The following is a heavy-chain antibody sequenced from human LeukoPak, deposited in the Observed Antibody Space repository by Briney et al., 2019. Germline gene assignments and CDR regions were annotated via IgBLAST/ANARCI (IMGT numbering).Heavy chain of an antibody. Sequence: QPGGSLRLSCAASGFTSSSYEINWVRQAPGKGLEWVSYISSSGSTIYYADSVKGRFTISRDNAKNSLYLQMNSRRAEDTAVYYCARVRAVAGPLDYWGQGTLVTVSS. CDR1: GFTSSSYE. CDR2: ISSSGSTI. CDR3: ARVRAVAGPLDY. J-gene: IGHJ4*02. D-gene: IGHD6-19*01. V-gene: IGHV3-48*03.